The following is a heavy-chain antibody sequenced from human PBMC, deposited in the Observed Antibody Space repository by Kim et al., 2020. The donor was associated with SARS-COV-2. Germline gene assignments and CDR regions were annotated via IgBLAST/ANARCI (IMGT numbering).Heavy chain of an antibody. D-gene: IGHD1-26*01. CDR2: IIPIFGTA. J-gene: IGHJ6*02. CDR3: ARGGGSYSDPYYYYGMDV. CDR1: GGTFSSYA. Sequence: SVKVSCKASGGTFSSYAISWVRQAPGQGLEWMGGIIPIFGTANYAQKFQGRVTITADESTSTAYMELSSLRSEDTAVYYCARGGGSYSDPYYYYGMDVWGQGTTVTVSS. V-gene: IGHV1-69*13.